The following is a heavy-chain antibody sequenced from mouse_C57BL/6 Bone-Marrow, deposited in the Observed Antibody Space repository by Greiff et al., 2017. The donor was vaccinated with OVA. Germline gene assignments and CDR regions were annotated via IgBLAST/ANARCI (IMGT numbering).Heavy chain of an antibody. V-gene: IGHV1-81*01. CDR2: IYPSSGNT. CDR1: GYTFTSYG. D-gene: IGHD1-1*01. CDR3: ARYGRGSNYDAMDD. Sequence: QVQLQQSGAELARPGASVKLSCKASGYTFTSYGISWVKQRTGQGLEWIGEIYPSSGNTYYNEKFKGKATLTADKSSSTAYMELRSLTSEDSAVYFCARYGRGSNYDAMDDWGQGTSVTVSS. J-gene: IGHJ4*01.